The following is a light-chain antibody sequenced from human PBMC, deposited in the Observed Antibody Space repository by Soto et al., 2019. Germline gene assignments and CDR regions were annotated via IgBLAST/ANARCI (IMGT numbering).Light chain of an antibody. CDR3: QQRSNWPPT. V-gene: IGKV3-11*01. CDR2: DAS. Sequence: EIVLTQSPATLSLSPGERATLSCRASQSVSSYLAWYQQKPGQAPRLLIYDASNRATGIPARFSGSGSGTDFTLTISSLVPEDFSVYYCQQRSNWPPTFGGGAKVEI. J-gene: IGKJ4*01. CDR1: QSVSSY.